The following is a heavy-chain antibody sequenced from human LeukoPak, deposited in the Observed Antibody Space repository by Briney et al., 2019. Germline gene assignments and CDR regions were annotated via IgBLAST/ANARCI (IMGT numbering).Heavy chain of an antibody. CDR1: GGSFSGYY. CDR3: ARARSQYSGYDYKS. CDR2: INHSGST. D-gene: IGHD5-12*01. J-gene: IGHJ4*02. Sequence: PSETLSLTCAVYGGSFSGYYWSWIRQPPGKGVEWIGEINHSGSTNYNPSLKSRLTISVDTSKNQFSLKLRSVTAADTAVYYCARARSQYSGYDYKSWGQGTLVTVSS. V-gene: IGHV4-34*01.